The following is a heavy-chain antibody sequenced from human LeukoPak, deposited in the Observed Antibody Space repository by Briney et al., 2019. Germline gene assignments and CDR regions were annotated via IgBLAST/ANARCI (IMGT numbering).Heavy chain of an antibody. CDR3: ARDELGYCSSTSCPRNYGMDV. D-gene: IGHD2-2*03. J-gene: IGHJ6*04. Sequence: NPGGSLRLSCAASGFTFSSYSMNSVRQAPGKGLEWVSSISSSSSYIYYADSVKGRFTISRDNAKNSLYLQMNSLRAEDTAVYYCARDELGYCSSTSCPRNYGMDVWGKGTTVTVSS. CDR1: GFTFSSYS. CDR2: ISSSSSYI. V-gene: IGHV3-21*01.